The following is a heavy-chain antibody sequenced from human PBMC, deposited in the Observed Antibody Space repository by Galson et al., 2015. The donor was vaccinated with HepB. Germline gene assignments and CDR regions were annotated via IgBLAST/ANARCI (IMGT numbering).Heavy chain of an antibody. Sequence: ASVKVSCKASGYTFTRFDIIWVRQAPGQGPEWMGWISASNGNTNYAQKLQGRVSMTTDTSTTTAYMELRSLRSDDTAVYYCARGREWGDVWGQGTTVTVSS. CDR2: ISASNGNT. J-gene: IGHJ6*02. D-gene: IGHD3-3*01. CDR1: GYTFTRFD. CDR3: ARGREWGDV. V-gene: IGHV1-18*01.